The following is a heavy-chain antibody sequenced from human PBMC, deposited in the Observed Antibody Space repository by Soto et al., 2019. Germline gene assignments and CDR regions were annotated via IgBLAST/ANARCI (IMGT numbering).Heavy chain of an antibody. CDR3: AKVGGFDP. V-gene: IGHV1-3*01. CDR1: GYTFTRYA. CDR2: INAGNGNT. J-gene: IGHJ5*02. Sequence: GASVKVSCKASGYTFTRYAIHWVRQAPGQRLEWMGWINAGNGNTKYSERFQGRVTITRDTSASTAYMELSSLRSEDTAVYYCAKVGGFDPWGQGPLVTVSS. D-gene: IGHD2-15*01.